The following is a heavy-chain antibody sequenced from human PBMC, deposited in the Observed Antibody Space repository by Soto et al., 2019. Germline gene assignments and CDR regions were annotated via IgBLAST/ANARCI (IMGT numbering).Heavy chain of an antibody. CDR3: ARATRSPDF. J-gene: IGHJ4*02. Sequence: EVQLVESGGDLVQPGGSLRLSCAASGFTFSSLWMTWVRQAPGKGLECVANIKEDGSVKYYVDSVKGRFTISRDNAKNSSYLQMVGLRAEDTAVYYCARATRSPDFRGQGTLVTVSS. CDR1: GFTFSSLW. V-gene: IGHV3-7*05. CDR2: IKEDGSVK.